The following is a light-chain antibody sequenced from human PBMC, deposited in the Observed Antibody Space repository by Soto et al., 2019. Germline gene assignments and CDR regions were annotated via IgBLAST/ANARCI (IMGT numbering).Light chain of an antibody. V-gene: IGKV1-5*03. J-gene: IGKJ1*01. CDR3: LQDYGYPWT. Sequence: DIQMTQSPSTLSASVGDRVTITCRASQSISNWLAWHQQKPGKAPKLLIYKASSLESGVPSRFSGSGSGTEFTLTISGLQPEDFVTYYCLQDYGYPWTFGQGTKVDIK. CDR2: KAS. CDR1: QSISNW.